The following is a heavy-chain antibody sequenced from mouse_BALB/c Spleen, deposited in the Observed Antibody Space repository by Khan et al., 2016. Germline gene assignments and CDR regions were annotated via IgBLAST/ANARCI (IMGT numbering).Heavy chain of an antibody. D-gene: IGHD2-2*01. CDR1: GYTFTDYV. CDR3: ANGCAAMDY. J-gene: IGHJ4*01. V-gene: IGHV1-77*01. CDR2: IYPGSGST. Sequence: QVRLQQSGPELVKPGASVKMSCKASGYTFTDYVISWVKQSTGKGLEWIGEIYPGSGSTYYNEKFKGQATLTADNSSNTAYMQLSSLTSEDSAVYFCANGCAAMDYWGQGTSVTVSS.